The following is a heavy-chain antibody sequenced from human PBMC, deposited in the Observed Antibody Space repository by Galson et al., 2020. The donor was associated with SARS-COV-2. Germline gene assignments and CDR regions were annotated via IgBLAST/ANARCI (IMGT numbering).Heavy chain of an antibody. CDR1: GGSMSGYY. V-gene: IGHV4-4*07. CDR3: ARLATAGTFGVDY. J-gene: IGHJ4*02. D-gene: IGHD6-13*01. Sequence: SETLSLTCTVSGGSMSGYYWTWIRQPAGKGLEWIGRIYTSGSTNYNPSLKSRVTMSVDTSKNQFTLKLSSLTAADTAVYYCARLATAGTFGVDYWGQGTLVTVSS. CDR2: IYTSGST.